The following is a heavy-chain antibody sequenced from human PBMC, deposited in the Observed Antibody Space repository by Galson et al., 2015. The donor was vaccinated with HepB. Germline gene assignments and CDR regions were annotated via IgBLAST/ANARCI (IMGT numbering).Heavy chain of an antibody. CDR1: GFTFSSYA. V-gene: IGHV3-23*01. CDR2: ISGSGGST. J-gene: IGHJ4*02. Sequence: SLRLSCAASGFTFSSYAMSWVRQAPGKGLEWVSAISGSGGSTYYADSVKGRFTISRDNSKNTLYLQMNSLRAEDTAVYYCAKAWWEGSCSSTSCYVDFDYWGQGTLVTVSS. CDR3: AKAWWEGSCSSTSCYVDFDY. D-gene: IGHD2-2*01.